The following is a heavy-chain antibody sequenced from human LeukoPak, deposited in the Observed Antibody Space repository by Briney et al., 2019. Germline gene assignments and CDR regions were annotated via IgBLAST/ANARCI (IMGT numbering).Heavy chain of an antibody. CDR2: ISGSGGST. D-gene: IGHD3-16*01. J-gene: IGHJ4*02. V-gene: IGHV3-23*01. CDR3: AKDGGAGSFDY. CDR1: GFTFSSYA. Sequence: GGSLRLSCAASGFTFSSYAMSWVRQAPGKGLEWVSAISGSGGSTYYADSVKGRFTISRDNSKNTLYLQTSSLRAEDTAVYYCAKDGGAGSFDYWGQGTLVTVSS.